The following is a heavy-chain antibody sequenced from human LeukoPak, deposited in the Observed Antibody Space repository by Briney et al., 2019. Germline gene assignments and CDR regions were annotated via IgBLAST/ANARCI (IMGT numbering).Heavy chain of an antibody. CDR1: GFNVSSYY. D-gene: IGHD1-26*01. J-gene: IGHJ4*02. CDR3: ARDRGWWDLHD. CDR2: IYSGGTT. V-gene: IGHV3-53*04. Sequence: GGSLRLSCAASGFNVSSYYMNWVRQAPGKGLEWVSVIYSGGTTHYADSVRGRFSISRHNSKNTLYLQMNSLRTEDTAVYYCARDRGWWDLHDWGQGTLVTVSS.